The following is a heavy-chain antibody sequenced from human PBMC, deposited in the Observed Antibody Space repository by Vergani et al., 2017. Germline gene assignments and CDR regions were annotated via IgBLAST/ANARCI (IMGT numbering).Heavy chain of an antibody. CDR2: IKNTGDST. J-gene: IGHJ4*02. CDR1: GFTFSSHA. V-gene: IGHV3-23*01. D-gene: IGHD3-22*01. Sequence: EVQLLQSEGAVVQPGGSLRLSCVASGFTFSSHAMSWVRQGHGQGLEWVSSIKNTGDSTHYADSVKGRFTISRDNSKNTLYLQMNSLRVEDTAVYYCAKSASYYDSSGYYYFDYWGQGTLVTVSS. CDR3: AKSASYYDSSGYYYFDY.